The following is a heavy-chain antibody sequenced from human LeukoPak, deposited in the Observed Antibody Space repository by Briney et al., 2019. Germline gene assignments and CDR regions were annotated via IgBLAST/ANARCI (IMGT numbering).Heavy chain of an antibody. J-gene: IGHJ4*02. Sequence: GGSLRLSCAASGFTFSSYGMHWVRQAPGKGLERVAVISYDGSNKYYADSVKGRFTISRDNSKNTLCLQMNSLRAEDTAVYYCARDLGYSYGYVVDYWGQGTLVTVSS. D-gene: IGHD5-18*01. CDR2: ISYDGSNK. CDR1: GFTFSSYG. CDR3: ARDLGYSYGYVVDY. V-gene: IGHV3-30*03.